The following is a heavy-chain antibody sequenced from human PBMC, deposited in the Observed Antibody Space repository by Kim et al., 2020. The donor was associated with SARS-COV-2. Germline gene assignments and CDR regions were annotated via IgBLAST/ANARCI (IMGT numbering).Heavy chain of an antibody. V-gene: IGHV3-30*07. CDR3: ARDGPSSYYYGSGSYSY. J-gene: IGHJ4*02. D-gene: IGHD3-10*01. Sequence: VKGRVTISRDNSKNTLYLQMNSLRAEDTAVYYCARDGPSSYYYGSGSYSYWGQGTLVTVSS.